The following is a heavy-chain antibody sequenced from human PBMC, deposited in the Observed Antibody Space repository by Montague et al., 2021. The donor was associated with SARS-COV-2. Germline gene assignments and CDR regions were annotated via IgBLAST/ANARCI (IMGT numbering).Heavy chain of an antibody. V-gene: IGHV4-34*01. D-gene: IGHD3-10*01. CDR2: INHSRST. CDR1: GGSFTGYY. Sequence: SETLSLTCAVYGGSFTGYYWNWIRQPPGKGLEWIGEINHSRSTNYNPSLKSRVTMSVDTSKNQFSLKLSSVTAADTAVYYCARGARQGYGFRLGSFDSWGQGTLVTVS. J-gene: IGHJ4*02. CDR3: ARGARQGYGFRLGSFDS.